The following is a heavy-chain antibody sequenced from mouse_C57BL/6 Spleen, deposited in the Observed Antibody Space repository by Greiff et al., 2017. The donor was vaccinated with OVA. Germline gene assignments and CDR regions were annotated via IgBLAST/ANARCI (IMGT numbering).Heavy chain of an antibody. CDR2: IDPANGNT. D-gene: IGHD3-1*01. CDR3: AREGYSGRGFAY. Sequence: VQLQQSVAELVRPGASVKLSCTASGFNIKTTYMHWVKQRPEQGLEWIGRIDPANGNTKYAPKFQGKATITADTSSNTAYLQLSSLTSEDTAIYYCAREGYSGRGFAYWGQGTLVTVSA. CDR1: GFNIKTTY. J-gene: IGHJ3*01. V-gene: IGHV14-3*01.